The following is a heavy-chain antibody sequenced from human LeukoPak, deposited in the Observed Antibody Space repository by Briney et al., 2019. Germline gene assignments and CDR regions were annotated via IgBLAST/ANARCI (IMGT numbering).Heavy chain of an antibody. V-gene: IGHV4-59*01. Sequence: SETLSLTCTVSGGSISSYYWSWIRQPPGKGLEWIGYIYYSGSTNYNPSLKSRVTISVDTSKNQFSLKLSSVTAADTAVYYCARDHRALGEGALDIWGQGTMVTVSS. CDR2: IYYSGST. CDR3: ARDHRALGEGALDI. J-gene: IGHJ3*02. D-gene: IGHD3-16*01. CDR1: GGSISSYY.